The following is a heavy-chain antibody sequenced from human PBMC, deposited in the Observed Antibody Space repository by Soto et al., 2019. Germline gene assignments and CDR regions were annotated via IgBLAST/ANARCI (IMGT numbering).Heavy chain of an antibody. CDR3: ARDRLMATAGTARHYFGLDV. V-gene: IGHV4-31*03. Sequence: SETLSLTCTVSGGSIRSGGYYWSWVRQNPRKGLEWIGNIYYSGNTYYTPSLKSRLTISVDTSKNQFSLNLSSVTAADTAVYYCARDRLMATAGTARHYFGLDVWGQGXTVTVYS. CDR1: GGSIRSGGYY. CDR2: IYYSGNT. D-gene: IGHD5-18*01. J-gene: IGHJ6*02.